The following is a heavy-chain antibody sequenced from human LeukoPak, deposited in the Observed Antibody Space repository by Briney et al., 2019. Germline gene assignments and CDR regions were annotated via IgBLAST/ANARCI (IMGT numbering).Heavy chain of an antibody. J-gene: IGHJ4*02. Sequence: PGGSLRLSCAASRFTFSSYGMHWVRQAPGKGLEWVSFIRFDGTNKYYADSVKGRFTISRDNSKNTLYLQMNSLRAEDTAVYYCAKDHNGYPDYFDYWGQGTLVTVSS. CDR3: AKDHNGYPDYFDY. D-gene: IGHD5-12*01. CDR2: IRFDGTNK. V-gene: IGHV3-30*02. CDR1: RFTFSSYG.